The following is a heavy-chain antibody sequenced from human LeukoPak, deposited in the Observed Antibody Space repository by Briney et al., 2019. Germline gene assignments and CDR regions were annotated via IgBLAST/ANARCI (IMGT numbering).Heavy chain of an antibody. CDR1: GFTFSNYW. V-gene: IGHV3-7*03. CDR3: TRHSEWELTNFDY. CDR2: IKRDGSEK. Sequence: PGGSLRLSCAASGFTFSNYWMNWVRQAPGKGLEWVANIKRDGSEKYYVDSVKGRFTISRDNAKNLLYLQMNSLRAEDTAVYYCTRHSEWELTNFDYWGQGTLVTVSS. J-gene: IGHJ4*02. D-gene: IGHD1-26*01.